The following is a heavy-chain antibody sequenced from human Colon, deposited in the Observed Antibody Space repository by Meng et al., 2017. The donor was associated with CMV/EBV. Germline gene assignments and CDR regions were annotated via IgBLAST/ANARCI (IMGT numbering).Heavy chain of an antibody. Sequence: SGYTITNYGISWLRQAPGQGLEWLGWSSDQKGDTVYGKNFQGRVSMTTDSSTSTAYMELRSLTSDDTAVYFCARDWSDVAKIIADNWGQGTLVTVSS. CDR3: ARDWSDVAKIIADN. J-gene: IGHJ4*02. V-gene: IGHV1-18*01. CDR2: SSDQKGDT. CDR1: GYTITNYG. D-gene: IGHD5-24*01.